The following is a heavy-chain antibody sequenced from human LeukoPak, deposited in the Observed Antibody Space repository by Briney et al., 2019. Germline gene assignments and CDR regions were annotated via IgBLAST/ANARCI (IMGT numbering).Heavy chain of an antibody. Sequence: MPSETLSPTCTVSGGSISSHYWSWIRQPPGKGLEWIGYIYYSGSTNYNPSLKSRVTISVDTSKNQFSLKLSSVTAADTAVYYCARGVTMADAFDIWGQGTMVTVSS. CDR3: ARGVTMADAFDI. D-gene: IGHD3-10*01. V-gene: IGHV4-59*11. CDR1: GGSISSHY. CDR2: IYYSGST. J-gene: IGHJ3*02.